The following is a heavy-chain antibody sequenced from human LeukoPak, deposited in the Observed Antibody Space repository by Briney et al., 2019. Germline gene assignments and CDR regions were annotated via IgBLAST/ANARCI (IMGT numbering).Heavy chain of an antibody. Sequence: ASVKVSCKVSGYTLTELSMHWVRQAPGKGLEWMGGFDPEDGETIYAQKFQGRVTMTEDTSTDTAYMELSSLRSEDTAVYYCATEGINSSGWYDYFDYWGQGTLVTVSS. V-gene: IGHV1-24*01. CDR1: GYTLTELS. CDR2: FDPEDGET. D-gene: IGHD6-19*01. CDR3: ATEGINSSGWYDYFDY. J-gene: IGHJ4*02.